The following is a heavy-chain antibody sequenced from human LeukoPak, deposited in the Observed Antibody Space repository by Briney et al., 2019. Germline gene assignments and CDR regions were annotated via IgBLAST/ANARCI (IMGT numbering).Heavy chain of an antibody. CDR1: GGSFSGYY. V-gene: IGHV4-34*01. CDR3: ARVGCSYGYFDY. Sequence: SETLSLTCAVYGGSFSGYYWSWIRQPPGKGLEWIGEINHSGSTNYNPSLKSRVTISVDTSKNQFSLKLSSVTAADTAVYYCARVGCSYGYFDYWGQGTLVTVSS. CDR2: INHSGST. J-gene: IGHJ4*02. D-gene: IGHD5-18*01.